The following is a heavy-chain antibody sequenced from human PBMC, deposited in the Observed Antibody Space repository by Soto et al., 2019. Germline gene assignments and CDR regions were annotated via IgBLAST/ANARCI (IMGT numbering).Heavy chain of an antibody. CDR3: TRGVGSSPPQY. V-gene: IGHV4-59*02. CDR2: IYARGSP. CDR1: GGSVSVYY. J-gene: IGHJ4*02. Sequence: PSETLSLTCTISGGSVSVYYRSCIRQSTGQGLEWIGYIYARGSPYYNPSLRSRVTISADTSKNQISLKLTSPTAADTAVYYCTRGVGSSPPQYWGRGTVVTVSS. D-gene: IGHD1-26*01.